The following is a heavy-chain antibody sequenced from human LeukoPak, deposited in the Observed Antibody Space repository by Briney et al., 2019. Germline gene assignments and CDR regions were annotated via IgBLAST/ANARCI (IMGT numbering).Heavy chain of an antibody. Sequence: PSETLSLTCAVYGGSFSGYYWNWIRQPPGKGLEWIGEINHSGSTNYNPSLKSRVNILVDTSKKQFSLKVNSVTAAETAVYYCARRHDYYYGSGSHNNWFDPWGQGSLVTVSS. V-gene: IGHV4-34*01. D-gene: IGHD3-10*01. CDR2: INHSGST. J-gene: IGHJ5*02. CDR3: ARRHDYYYGSGSHNNWFDP. CDR1: GGSFSGYY.